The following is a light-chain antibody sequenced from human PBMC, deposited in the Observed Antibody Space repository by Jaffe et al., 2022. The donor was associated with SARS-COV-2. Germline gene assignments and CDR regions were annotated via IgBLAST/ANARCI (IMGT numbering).Light chain of an antibody. Sequence: EIVLTQSPGTLSLSPGERTTLSCRASQSVSSGCLAWYQQKPGQAPRLLIYGTSSRATGIPDRFSGSGSGTDFTLTISRLESEDFAVYYCQQYDSSPRTFGQGTKVEIK. CDR3: QQYDSSPRT. V-gene: IGKV3-20*01. CDR2: GTS. CDR1: QSVSSGC. J-gene: IGKJ1*01.